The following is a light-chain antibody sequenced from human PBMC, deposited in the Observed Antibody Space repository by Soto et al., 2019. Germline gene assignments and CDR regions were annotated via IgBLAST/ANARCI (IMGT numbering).Light chain of an antibody. CDR2: DIF. J-gene: IGKJ5*01. CDR3: HQRSRWAMT. V-gene: IGKV3-11*01. Sequence: MVIKQSQGTLAWTPGKTARLPYRASQSVGSDLAWYQQKPGQAPRLVIYDIFTRATGIPARFSGSVSGTGFTPTISCVVAVEFALYFCHQRSRWAMTCGQGTRLEIK. CDR1: QSVGSD.